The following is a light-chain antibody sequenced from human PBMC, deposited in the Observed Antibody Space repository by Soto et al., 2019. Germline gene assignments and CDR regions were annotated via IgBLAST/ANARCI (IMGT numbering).Light chain of an antibody. V-gene: IGKV1-39*01. CDR1: QSIGNF. CDR2: ATS. Sequence: DMEMTQSPSSLSASVGDRVTITCRARQSIGNFLHWYQQQPGKAPRLLIYATSSLQSVVPSRFSGSGSGTDFTLTISSLQPEDVATYYCQQSYSTPYPFGQGTKLE. J-gene: IGKJ2*01. CDR3: QQSYSTPYP.